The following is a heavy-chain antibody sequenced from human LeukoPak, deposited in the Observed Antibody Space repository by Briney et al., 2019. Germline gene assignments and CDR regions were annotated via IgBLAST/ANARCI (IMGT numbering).Heavy chain of an antibody. Sequence: GESLKISCQDSGYSFTNYWIGWVRQMPGKGLEWMGIIYPGDSDTRYSPSFQGQVTISADKSISTAYLQWRSLKASDTAMYYCARIPHTSYDILTGYYPYFDYWGQGTLVTVSS. CDR2: IYPGDSDT. D-gene: IGHD3-9*01. CDR1: GYSFTNYW. V-gene: IGHV5-51*01. CDR3: ARIPHTSYDILTGYYPYFDY. J-gene: IGHJ4*02.